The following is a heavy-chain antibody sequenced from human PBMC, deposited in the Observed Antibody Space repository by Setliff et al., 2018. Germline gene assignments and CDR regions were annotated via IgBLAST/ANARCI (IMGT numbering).Heavy chain of an antibody. CDR3: ARGPLDFVVTPAAAKFDY. CDR1: GYTFTSYG. V-gene: IGHV1-18*01. D-gene: IGHD2-2*01. Sequence: ASVKVSCKASGYTFTSYGFSWVRQAPGQGLEWMGWINAYAQKFQGRVTMTIDTLTSTAYMELRSLRSDDTAVYYCARGPLDFVVTPAAAKFDYWGQGTLVTVSS. J-gene: IGHJ4*02. CDR2: INA.